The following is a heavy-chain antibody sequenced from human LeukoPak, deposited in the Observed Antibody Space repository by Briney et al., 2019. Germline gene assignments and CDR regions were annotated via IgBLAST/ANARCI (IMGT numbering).Heavy chain of an antibody. CDR1: GGSISSSSYY. CDR2: IYYSGST. Sequence: PSETLSLTCTVSGGSISSSSYYWGWIRQPPGKGLEWIGSIYYSGSTYYNPSLKSRVTISVDTSKNQFSLKLSSVTAADTAVYYCARHREGRYSSSWDYYFDYWGQGTLVTVSS. J-gene: IGHJ4*02. CDR3: ARHREGRYSSSWDYYFDY. D-gene: IGHD6-13*01. V-gene: IGHV4-39*01.